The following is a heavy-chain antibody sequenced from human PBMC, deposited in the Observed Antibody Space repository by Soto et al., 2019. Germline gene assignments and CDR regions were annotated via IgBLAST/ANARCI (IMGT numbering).Heavy chain of an antibody. CDR2: ISPYNGNI. CDR1: GYTFRNYG. D-gene: IGHD2-15*01. V-gene: IGHV1-18*01. CDR3: AKEEDSQTLDY. Sequence: QVKLVQSGAEVKKPGASVKVSCKASGYTFRNYGISWVRQAPGQGLEWMGWISPYNGNIKYAQKFQGRVTMTTDTSTSTADMELTSLRSDDTAVYYCAKEEDSQTLDYWGQGTLVTVSS. J-gene: IGHJ4*02.